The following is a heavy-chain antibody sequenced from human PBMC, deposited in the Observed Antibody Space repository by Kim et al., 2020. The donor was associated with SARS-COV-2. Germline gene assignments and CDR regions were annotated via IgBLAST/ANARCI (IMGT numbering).Heavy chain of an antibody. CDR3: AGGGPPAGYYYGMDV. CDR1: GVSISRGGYS. CDR2: IYHGGSA. Sequence: SETLSLTCAVSGVSISRGGYSWSWIRQPPGKGLEWVGYIYHGGSAYYNPSLKSRVTISVDRSKNQFSLNMTSVTAADTAVYYCAGGGPPAGYYYGMDVWGQGTPVTVSS. V-gene: IGHV4-30-2*01. J-gene: IGHJ6*02.